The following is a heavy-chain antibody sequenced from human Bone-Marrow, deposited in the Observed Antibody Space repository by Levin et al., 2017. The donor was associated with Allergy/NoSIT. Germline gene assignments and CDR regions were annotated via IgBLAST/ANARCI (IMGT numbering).Heavy chain of an antibody. V-gene: IGHV3-66*01. CDR3: ARVESGYYGY. CDR2: IYSGGST. J-gene: IGHJ4*02. CDR1: GFTVSSNY. D-gene: IGHD3-22*01. Sequence: GESLKISCAASGFTVSSNYMSWVRQAPGKGLEWVSVIYSGGSTYYADSVKGRFTISRDNSKNTLYLQMNSLRAEDTAVYYCARVESGYYGYWGQGTLVTVSS.